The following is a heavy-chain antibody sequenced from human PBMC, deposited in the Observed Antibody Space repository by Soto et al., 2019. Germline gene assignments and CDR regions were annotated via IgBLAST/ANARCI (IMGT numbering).Heavy chain of an antibody. V-gene: IGHV4-30-4*01. Sequence: SETLSLTCTVSGGSISSGQNFWNWIRQSPGKGLEWIGYIHHSGSTYYNPSLKSRLTISVDTSQNQISLRLNSVTAADTAVYYCARDTGTYPYYFDSWGQGTLVTVSS. CDR3: ARDTGTYPYYFDS. CDR1: GGSISSGQNF. D-gene: IGHD1-26*01. CDR2: IHHSGST. J-gene: IGHJ4*02.